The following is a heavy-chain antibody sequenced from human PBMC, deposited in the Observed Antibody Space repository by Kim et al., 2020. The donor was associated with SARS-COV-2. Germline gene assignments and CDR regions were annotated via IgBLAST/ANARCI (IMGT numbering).Heavy chain of an antibody. V-gene: IGHV4-34*01. D-gene: IGHD1-1*01. J-gene: IGHJ5*01. CDR3: ARGQPTKNWFDP. CDR2: IHHSGGT. CDR1: VGSFSDYY. Sequence: SETLSLTCAVYVGSFSDYYWTWIRQPPGKGLEWIGEIHHSGGTNYNSSLTSRVTISVDTSKNQFSLNLKSVTAADTAVYYCARGQPTKNWFDPWGRGTPVIVSS.